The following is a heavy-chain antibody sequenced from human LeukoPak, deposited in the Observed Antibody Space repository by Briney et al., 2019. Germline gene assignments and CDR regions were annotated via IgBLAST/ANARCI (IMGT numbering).Heavy chain of an antibody. CDR1: GLTFSLYA. CDR2: ISGSGGST. D-gene: IGHD2-2*01. J-gene: IGHJ4*02. V-gene: IGHV3-23*01. CDR3: AKVRYQLPCFDY. Sequence: PGGSLRLSYASSGLTFSLYAMSCAPHAPAKALEYVSAISGSGGSTYYADSVKGRFTISRDNSKNTLYLQMNSLRAEDTAVYYCAKVRYQLPCFDYWGQGTLVTVSS.